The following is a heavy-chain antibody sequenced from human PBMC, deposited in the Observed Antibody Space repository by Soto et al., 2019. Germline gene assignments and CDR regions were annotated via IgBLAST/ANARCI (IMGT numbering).Heavy chain of an antibody. V-gene: IGHV3-23*01. Sequence: GGSLRLSCAASGFTFSSYAMSWVRQAPGKGLEWVSAIRGSGGSTYYADSVKGRFTISRDNSKNTLYLQMNSLRAEDTAVYYCAKDQTPHPGNWFDPWGQGTLVTVSS. J-gene: IGHJ5*02. CDR3: AKDQTPHPGNWFDP. CDR2: IRGSGGST. CDR1: GFTFSSYA.